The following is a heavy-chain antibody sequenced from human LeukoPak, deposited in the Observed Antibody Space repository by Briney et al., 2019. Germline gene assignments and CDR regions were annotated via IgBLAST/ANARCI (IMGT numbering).Heavy chain of an antibody. CDR2: INHSRST. D-gene: IGHD2-2*02. V-gene: IGHV4-34*01. J-gene: IGHJ4*02. Sequence: SETLSLTCAVYGGSFSGYYWSWIRQPPGKGLEWIGDINHSRSTNYNPSLKSRVTISVDTSKNQFSLKLSSVTAADTAVYYCARGGCSSTSCYSLSYYFDYWGQGTLVTVSS. CDR1: GGSFSGYY. CDR3: ARGGCSSTSCYSLSYYFDY.